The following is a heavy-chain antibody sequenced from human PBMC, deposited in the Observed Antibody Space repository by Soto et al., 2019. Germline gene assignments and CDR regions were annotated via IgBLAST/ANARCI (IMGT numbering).Heavy chain of an antibody. D-gene: IGHD1-26*01. Sequence: SETLFLTCTVSCGSISSSRYYWGWIRQPPGKGLEWIGSIYYSGSTYYNPSLKSRVTISVDKSKNQFPLKLSSVTAADTAVYYCARHPTGELPFDYWAQGTLVTLSS. V-gene: IGHV4-39*01. CDR2: IYYSGST. CDR3: ARHPTGELPFDY. J-gene: IGHJ4*02. CDR1: CGSISSSRYY.